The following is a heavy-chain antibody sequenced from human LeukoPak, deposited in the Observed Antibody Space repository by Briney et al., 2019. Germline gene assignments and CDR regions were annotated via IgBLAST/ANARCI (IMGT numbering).Heavy chain of an antibody. J-gene: IGHJ4*02. D-gene: IGHD4-17*01. CDR2: SYYSGST. V-gene: IGHV4-39*01. CDR3: ARHSHDYGDYSFDY. Sequence: PSETLSLPCTVSGGPISSSSYYWGWIRQPPGKGLGWIGSSYYSGSTYYNPSLKSRVNISVDTSKNQFSLKLSSVTAADTAVYYCARHSHDYGDYSFDYWGQGTLVTVSS. CDR1: GGPISSSSYY.